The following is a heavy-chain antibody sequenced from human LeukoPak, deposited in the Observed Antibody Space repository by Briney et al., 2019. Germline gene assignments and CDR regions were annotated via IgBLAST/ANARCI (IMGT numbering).Heavy chain of an antibody. CDR1: GFTFDDYG. V-gene: IGHV3-20*03. CDR2: INWNGGST. J-gene: IGHJ4*02. D-gene: IGHD6-13*01. Sequence: GGSLRLSFAASGFTFDDYGMSWVRQAPGKGLEWVSGINWNGGSTGYADSVKGRFTISRDNAKNSLYLQMNSLRAEDTALYYCARDGTYSSSWYVLEYYFDYWGQGTLVTVSS. CDR3: ARDGTYSSSWYVLEYYFDY.